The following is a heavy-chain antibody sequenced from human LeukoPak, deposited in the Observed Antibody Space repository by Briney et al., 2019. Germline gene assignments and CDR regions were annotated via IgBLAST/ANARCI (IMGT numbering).Heavy chain of an antibody. CDR2: ISYDGSNK. J-gene: IGHJ4*02. CDR3: ARDPGPYYDILTGYYYFDY. CDR1: GFTFSSYA. V-gene: IGHV3-30-3*01. D-gene: IGHD3-9*01. Sequence: QPGGSLRLSCAASGFTFSSYAMHWVRQAPGKGLEWVAVISYDGSNKYYADSVKGRFTISRDNSKNTLYLQMNSLRAEDTAVYYCARDPGPYYDILTGYYYFDYWGQGTLDTVSS.